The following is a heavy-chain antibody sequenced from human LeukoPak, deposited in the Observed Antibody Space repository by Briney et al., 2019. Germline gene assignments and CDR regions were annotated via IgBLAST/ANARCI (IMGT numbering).Heavy chain of an antibody. CDR1: AGTFTIYA. CDR2: IITIFGTA. CDR3: ASTLAAAGGAEDY. V-gene: IGHV1-69*13. D-gene: IGHD6-13*01. Sequence: SVTVSFTASAGTFTIYAISRVRQAPGQGLEWMGGIITIFGTANYAQKFQSRVTINADESTSTAYMELSSLRSEDTAGDYCASTLAAAGGAEDYWGQGTLVTVSS. J-gene: IGHJ4*02.